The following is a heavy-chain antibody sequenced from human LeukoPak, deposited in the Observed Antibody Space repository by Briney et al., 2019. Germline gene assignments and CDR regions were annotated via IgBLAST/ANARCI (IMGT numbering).Heavy chain of an antibody. V-gene: IGHV3-33*01. CDR2: IWYDGSYK. CDR1: GFTFSNYA. D-gene: IGHD4-23*01. Sequence: GRSLRLSCAASGFTFSNYAMHWGRQAPGKGLEWMAIIWYDGSYKYYADSVKGRFTISRDNSKNTLYLQVNSLTAEDTAVYYCARGNSDAFDIWGHGTMVTVSS. CDR3: ARGNSDAFDI. J-gene: IGHJ3*02.